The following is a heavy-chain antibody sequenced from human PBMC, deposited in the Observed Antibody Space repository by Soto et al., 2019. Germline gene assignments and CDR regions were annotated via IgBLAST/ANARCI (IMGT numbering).Heavy chain of an antibody. CDR2: ISGSGGTT. D-gene: IGHD6-6*01. CDR3: AKDQAIQKGTTWARFDS. CDR1: GFTFSSYA. J-gene: IGHJ4*02. Sequence: HPGGSLRLSCAASGFTFSSYAMSWVRQAPGAGLEWVSAISGSGGTTYDTDSVRGRFTISRDNSKNTLYLQMNSLRAEDTALYYCAKDQAIQKGTTWARFDSWGLGTLVTVSS. V-gene: IGHV3-23*01.